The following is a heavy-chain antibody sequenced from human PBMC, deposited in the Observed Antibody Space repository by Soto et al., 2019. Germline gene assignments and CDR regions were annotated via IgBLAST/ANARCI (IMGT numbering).Heavy chain of an antibody. D-gene: IGHD6-19*01. CDR2: IYYSGRT. V-gene: IGHV4-59*01. CDR3: ARGGYSSGWYGEKNWFDP. J-gene: IGHJ5*02. Sequence: SETLSLTCTVSVGSISSYYGSWIRQPPGKGLEWIGYIYYSGRTNYNPSLKSRVTISVDTSKNQFSLKLSSVTAADTAVYYCARGGYSSGWYGEKNWFDPWGQGTLVTVSS. CDR1: VGSISSYY.